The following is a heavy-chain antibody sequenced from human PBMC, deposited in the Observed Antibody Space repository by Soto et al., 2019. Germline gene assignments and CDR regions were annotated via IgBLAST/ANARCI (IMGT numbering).Heavy chain of an antibody. CDR3: AVVNRYFDN. Sequence: SETLSLTCTVSGGSISTITYYWGWIRQPPGKGLEWIGNIYNTGSTYYNPSLKSRVTISVDTSNNQFSLKLTSVTAADTAVYYCAVVNRYFDNWGQGTVVTVSS. D-gene: IGHD2-15*01. V-gene: IGHV4-39*01. CDR1: GGSISTITYY. CDR2: IYNTGST. J-gene: IGHJ4*02.